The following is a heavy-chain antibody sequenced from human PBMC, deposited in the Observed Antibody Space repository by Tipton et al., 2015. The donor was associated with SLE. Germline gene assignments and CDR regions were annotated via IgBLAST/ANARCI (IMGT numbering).Heavy chain of an antibody. Sequence: SLRLSCSASGFNFSNYNMNWVRQAPGKGLEWVSYISSSTTAIYYADSVKGRFTISRDNAKNSLYLQMSSLRAEDTAVYYCARERGRWNSEFDYWGQGTLVTVSS. J-gene: IGHJ4*02. V-gene: IGHV3-48*04. D-gene: IGHD1-7*01. CDR2: ISSSTTAI. CDR1: GFNFSNYN. CDR3: ARERGRWNSEFDY.